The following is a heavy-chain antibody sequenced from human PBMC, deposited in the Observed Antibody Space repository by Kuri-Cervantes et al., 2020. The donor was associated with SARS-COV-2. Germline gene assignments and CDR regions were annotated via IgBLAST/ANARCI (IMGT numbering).Heavy chain of an antibody. CDR3: AKEGIGLRRYTMDI. Sequence: ESLKISCTVSGGSISSSSYYWGWIRQPPGKGLEWIGSIYYSGSTYYNPSLKSRVTMSIDTSKNQFSLKLSSVTAADTALYYCAKEGIGLRRYTMDIWGHGTTVTVSS. D-gene: IGHD4-17*01. CDR1: GGSISSSSYY. J-gene: IGHJ6*02. CDR2: IYYSGST. V-gene: IGHV4-39*07.